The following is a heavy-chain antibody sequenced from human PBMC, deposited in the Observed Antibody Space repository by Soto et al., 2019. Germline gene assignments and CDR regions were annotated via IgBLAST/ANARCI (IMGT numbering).Heavy chain of an antibody. CDR3: ARGGIAAAGTGVYYYYGMDV. D-gene: IGHD6-13*01. CDR1: GGSISSYY. V-gene: IGHV4-59*01. J-gene: IGHJ6*02. CDR2: IYYSGST. Sequence: SETLSLTCTVSGGSISSYYWSWIRQPPGKGLEWIGYIYYSGSTNYNPSLKSRVTISVDTSKNQFSLKLSSVTAADTAVYYCARGGIAAAGTGVYYYYGMDVWGQGTTVTVSS.